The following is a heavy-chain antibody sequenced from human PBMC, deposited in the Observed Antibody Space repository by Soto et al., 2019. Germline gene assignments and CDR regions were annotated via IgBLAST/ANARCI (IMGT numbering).Heavy chain of an antibody. Sequence: QLQLQESGPGLVKPSETLSLTCTVSGGSISSSDYYWDWIRQPPGKGLEWIGTVSYSGSTHFNPSLKSRVNISVDTSKKHFSLKLSSVTAADTAVYRFAILDYTGSYHSFDYWGQGLLVTVS. CDR1: GGSISSSDYY. CDR3: AILDYTGSYHSFDY. CDR2: VSYSGST. D-gene: IGHD1-26*01. J-gene: IGHJ4*02. V-gene: IGHV4-39*01.